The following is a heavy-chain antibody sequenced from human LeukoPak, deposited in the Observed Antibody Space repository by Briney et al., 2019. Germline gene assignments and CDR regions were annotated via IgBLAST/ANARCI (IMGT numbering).Heavy chain of an antibody. Sequence: GASVTVSCKASGYTFTSYYMHWVRQAPGQGLEWMGIINPSGGSTSYAQKFQGRVTMTRDTSTSTVYMELSSLRSEDTAVYYCARGRRYGPGVFYLDYWGQGTLVTVSS. V-gene: IGHV1-46*01. J-gene: IGHJ4*02. CDR2: INPSGGST. D-gene: IGHD4-17*01. CDR1: GYTFTSYY. CDR3: ARGRRYGPGVFYLDY.